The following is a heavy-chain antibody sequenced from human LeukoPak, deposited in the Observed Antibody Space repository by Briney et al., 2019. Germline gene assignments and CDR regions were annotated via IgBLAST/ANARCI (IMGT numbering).Heavy chain of an antibody. CDR2: INHSGST. CDR3: ASWDALDI. Sequence: ASETLSLTCAVYGGSFSGYYWSWIRQPPGKGLEWIGEINHSGSTNYNPSLKSRVTISVDTSKNQFSLKLSSVTAADTAVYYCASWDALDIWGQGTMVTVSS. V-gene: IGHV4-34*01. J-gene: IGHJ3*02. CDR1: GGSFSGYY.